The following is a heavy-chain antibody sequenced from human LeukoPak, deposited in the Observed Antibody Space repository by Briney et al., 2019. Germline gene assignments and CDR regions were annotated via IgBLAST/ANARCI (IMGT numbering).Heavy chain of an antibody. D-gene: IGHD6-6*01. J-gene: IGHJ5*02. V-gene: IGHV1-2*02. Sequence: APLKVSCQASGYGFTDYYIHWIRQAPGQGLEWMGWINPSSGATIYAQKFQGRVTMTRDIFSTTAYMEINSLVSDDTAVYYCARGWQINSSGGFVDPWGQGTLVTVSS. CDR2: INPSSGAT. CDR1: GYGFTDYY. CDR3: ARGWQINSSGGFVDP.